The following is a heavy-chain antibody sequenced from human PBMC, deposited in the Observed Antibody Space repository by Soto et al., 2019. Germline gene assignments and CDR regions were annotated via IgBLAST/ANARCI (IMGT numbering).Heavy chain of an antibody. D-gene: IGHD6-13*01. CDR3: AKEKIVAGKNYGMEV. CDR2: ISASGGGT. CDR1: VFTFSSFS. J-gene: IGHJ6*01. Sequence: PGGSLRFSCAASVFTFSSFSMTLVRQAPGKGLECVSTISASGGGTYYADSVKGRFTISRDNSKNTLYMQMNSLRAEDTAVYYCAKEKIVAGKNYGMEVWGQGTTVTVSS. V-gene: IGHV3-23*01.